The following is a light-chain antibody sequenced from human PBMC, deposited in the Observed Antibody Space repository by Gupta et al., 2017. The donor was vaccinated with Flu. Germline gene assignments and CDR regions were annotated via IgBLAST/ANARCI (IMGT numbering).Light chain of an antibody. Sequence: QSALTQPRSVSGSPGQSVTISCTGTSSDVGGYNYVSWYQQHPGKAPNLMIYDVSKRPSGVPDRFSGSKSGTTASLTISGLQAEDEADYYCCSYAGSAYVFGTGTKVTVL. J-gene: IGLJ1*01. CDR3: CSYAGSAYV. CDR1: SSDVGGYNY. CDR2: DVS. V-gene: IGLV2-11*01.